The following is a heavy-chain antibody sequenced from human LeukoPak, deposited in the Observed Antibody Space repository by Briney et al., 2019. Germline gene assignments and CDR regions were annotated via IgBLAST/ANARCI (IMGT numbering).Heavy chain of an antibody. D-gene: IGHD2-2*01. J-gene: IGHJ5*02. CDR2: ISGSGGST. V-gene: IGHV3-23*01. CDR3: AKDTIVVPVYNWFDP. Sequence: GGSLRLSCAASGFTFSSYALSWVRQAPGKGLEWVSAISGSGGSTYYADSVKGRFTISRDNSKNTLYLQMNSLRAEDTAVYYCAKDTIVVPVYNWFDPWGQGTLVTVSS. CDR1: GFTFSSYA.